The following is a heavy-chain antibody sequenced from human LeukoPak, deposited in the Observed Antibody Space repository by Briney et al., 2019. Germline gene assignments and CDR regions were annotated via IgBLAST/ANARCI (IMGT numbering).Heavy chain of an antibody. CDR2: INPNSGGT. D-gene: IGHD3-22*01. CDR1: GYTFTGYY. V-gene: IGHV1-2*02. J-gene: IGHJ4*02. CDR3: ARVLRFDDSSGYYAY. Sequence: ASVKVPCKASGYTFTGYYMHWVRQAPGQGLEWMGWINPNSGGTNHAQTLQGRVTMTRDTSISIVYMELSGLRTDDTAVYYCARVLRFDDSSGYYAYWGQGTLVTVSS.